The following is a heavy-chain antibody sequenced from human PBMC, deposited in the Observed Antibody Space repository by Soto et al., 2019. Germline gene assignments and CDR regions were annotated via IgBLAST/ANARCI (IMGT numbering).Heavy chain of an antibody. CDR3: ARDEGLLAPDY. CDR2: IYYSGST. Sequence: SETLSLTCTVSGGSISSGDYYWSWIRQPPGKGLEWIGYIYYSGSTYYNPSLKSRVTISVDTSKNQFSLKLSSVTSADTAVYYCARDEGLLAPDYWGQGTLVTVSS. CDR1: GGSISSGDYY. D-gene: IGHD4-17*01. J-gene: IGHJ4*02. V-gene: IGHV4-30-4*01.